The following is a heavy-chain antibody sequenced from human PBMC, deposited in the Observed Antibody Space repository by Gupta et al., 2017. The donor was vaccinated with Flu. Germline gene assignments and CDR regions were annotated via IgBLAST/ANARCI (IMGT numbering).Heavy chain of an antibody. V-gene: IGHV4-59*01. CDR2: VYYSGSA. CDR1: GGSMSNYY. J-gene: IGHJ4*02. D-gene: IGHD1-1*01. CDR3: ARGYSATTFRLDS. Sequence: QVQLQESGPGLVKPSETLSLTCTVSGGSMSNYYWGWIRQPPGRGLEWIGYVYYSGSANYNPSLKSPVTISLDTSKNQFSLRLTSVSAADTAVYYCARGYSATTFRLDSWGQGTLVTVSS.